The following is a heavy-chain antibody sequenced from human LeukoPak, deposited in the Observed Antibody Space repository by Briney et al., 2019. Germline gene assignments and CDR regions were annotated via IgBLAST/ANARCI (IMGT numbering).Heavy chain of an antibody. CDR1: GGSISSSSYY. CDR2: IYYSGST. Sequence: SETLSLTCTVSGGSISSSSYYWGWIRQPPGKGLEWIGSIYYSGSTYYNPSLKSRVTISVDTSKNQFSLKLSSVTAADTAVYYCARLSAAIPRWFDLWGQGTLVTVSA. J-gene: IGHJ5*02. V-gene: IGHV4-39*01. D-gene: IGHD2-2*02. CDR3: ARLSAAIPRWFDL.